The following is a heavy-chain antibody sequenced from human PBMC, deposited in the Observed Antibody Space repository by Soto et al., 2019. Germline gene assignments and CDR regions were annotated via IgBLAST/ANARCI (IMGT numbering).Heavy chain of an antibody. CDR3: AREIDTAMVTDYYYGMDV. Sequence: PGGSLRLSCAASGFTFSSYAMHWVRQAPGKGLEWVAVISYDGSNKYYADSVKGRFTISRDNSKNTLYLQMNSLRAEDTAVYYCAREIDTAMVTDYYYGMDVWGQGTTVTVS. CDR2: ISYDGSNK. D-gene: IGHD5-18*01. CDR1: GFTFSSYA. V-gene: IGHV3-30-3*01. J-gene: IGHJ6*02.